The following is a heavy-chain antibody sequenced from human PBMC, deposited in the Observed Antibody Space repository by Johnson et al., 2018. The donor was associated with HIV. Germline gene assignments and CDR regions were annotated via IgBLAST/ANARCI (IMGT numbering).Heavy chain of an antibody. CDR2: ISYDGGNK. CDR1: GFTFSNYG. J-gene: IGHJ3*01. CDR3: ARDGRDLVTRGGFDV. Sequence: QVQLVESGGGVVQPGRSLRLSCAASGFTFSNYGMHWVHQAPGKGLEWVAVISYDGGNKYYADSVKGRFTISRDNSKNTLYLQMNSLRPEDTAVYYCARDGRDLVTRGGFDVWGPGTVVTVSS. D-gene: IGHD5-18*01. V-gene: IGHV3-30*03.